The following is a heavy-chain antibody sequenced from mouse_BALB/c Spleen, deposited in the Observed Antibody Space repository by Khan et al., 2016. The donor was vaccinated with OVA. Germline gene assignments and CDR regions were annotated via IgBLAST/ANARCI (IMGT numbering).Heavy chain of an antibody. V-gene: IGHV2-6-1*01. J-gene: IGHJ4*01. Sequence: QVQLKESGPGLVAPSQSLSITCTISGFSLTNYGVHWVRQPPGKGLEWLVVIWSDGSTTYNSALKSRLTITKDNSKSHVFLKMNSRQTDDTAMYFCVRQPYEQYNIMDYWGQGTSVTVSS. CDR2: IWSDGST. D-gene: IGHD1-1*01. CDR3: VRQPYEQYNIMDY. CDR1: GFSLTNYG.